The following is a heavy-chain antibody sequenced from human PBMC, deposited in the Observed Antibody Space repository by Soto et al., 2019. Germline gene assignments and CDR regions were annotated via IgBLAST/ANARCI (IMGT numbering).Heavy chain of an antibody. CDR3: TIRDTRGLLHFDY. CDR1: GFTFSNAW. CDR2: IKSKTDGGTT. J-gene: IGHJ4*02. D-gene: IGHD2-15*01. V-gene: IGHV3-15*07. Sequence: EVQLVESGGGLVKPGGSLRLSCAASGFTFSNAWMNWVRQAPGKGLEWVGRIKSKTDGGTTDYAAPVKGRFTISRDDSKNTLYLQMNSLKTADTAVYYCTIRDTRGLLHFDYWGQGTLVTVSS.